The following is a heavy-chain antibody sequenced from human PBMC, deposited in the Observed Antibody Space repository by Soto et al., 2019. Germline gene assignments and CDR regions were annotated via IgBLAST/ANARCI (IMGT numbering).Heavy chain of an antibody. CDR3: ARGRTSRLGLCSGGSCYHFDY. CDR2: INHSGST. D-gene: IGHD2-15*01. V-gene: IGHV4-34*01. J-gene: IGHJ4*02. CDR1: GGSFSGYY. Sequence: QVQLQQWGAGLLKPSETLSLTCAVYGGSFSGYYWSWIRQPPGKGLEWIGEINHSGSTNYNPSLKSRVPISVDTSKNQFSLKLSSVTAADTAVYYCARGRTSRLGLCSGGSCYHFDYWGQGTLVTVSS.